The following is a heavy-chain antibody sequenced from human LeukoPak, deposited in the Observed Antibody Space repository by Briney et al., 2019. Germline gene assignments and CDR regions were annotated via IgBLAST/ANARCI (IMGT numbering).Heavy chain of an antibody. CDR3: ARGLELWFGELLNYFDY. Sequence: ASVKVSCKASGYTFTSYDINWVRQATGQGLEWMGWMNPNSGNTGYAQKFQGRVTMTRNTSISTAYMELSSLRSEDTAVYYCARGLELWFGELLNYFDYWGQGTLVTVSS. J-gene: IGHJ4*02. V-gene: IGHV1-8*01. CDR2: MNPNSGNT. CDR1: GYTFTSYD. D-gene: IGHD3-10*01.